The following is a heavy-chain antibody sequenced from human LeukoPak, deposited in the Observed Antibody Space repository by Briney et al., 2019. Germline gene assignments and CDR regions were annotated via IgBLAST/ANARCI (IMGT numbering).Heavy chain of an antibody. V-gene: IGHV4-39*01. Sequence: PSETLSLTCTVSGGSISSSSYYWGWIRQPPGKGLEWIGSIYYSGSTYYNPSLKSRVTMSVDTSKNQFSLTLSSVTAADTALYFCGRQPRLYYFDYWGQGTLVTVSS. D-gene: IGHD3-22*01. CDR3: GRQPRLYYFDY. CDR1: GGSISSSSYY. CDR2: IYYSGST. J-gene: IGHJ4*02.